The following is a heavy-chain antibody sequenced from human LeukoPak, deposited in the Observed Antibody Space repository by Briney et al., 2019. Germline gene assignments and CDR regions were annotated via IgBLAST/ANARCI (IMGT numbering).Heavy chain of an antibody. V-gene: IGHV3-74*01. CDR3: ARGGSPPEALGDTFDV. D-gene: IGHD1-26*01. CDR1: GFTVSNYW. CDR2: LKRGGSDGSPT. J-gene: IGHJ3*01. Sequence: QPGGSLRLSCAASGFTVSNYWMHWVRQAPGQGLVWVSRLKRGGSDGSPTNSADSVKGRFTISRDNVKNTLHLQMNSLRAEDTAVYYCARGGSPPEALGDTFDVWGQGTLVTVSS.